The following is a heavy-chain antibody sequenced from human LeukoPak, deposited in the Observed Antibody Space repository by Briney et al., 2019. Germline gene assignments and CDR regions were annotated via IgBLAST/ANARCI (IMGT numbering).Heavy chain of an antibody. D-gene: IGHD3-22*01. J-gene: IGHJ3*02. V-gene: IGHV1-69*13. CDR3: ARPRNYYDSSGYYPPHAFDI. Sequence: ASVKVSCKASGGTFSSYAISWVRQAPGQGLEWMGGIIPIFGTANYAQKFQGRVTITADESTSTAYMELSSLRSEDTAVYYCARPRNYYDSSGYYPPHAFDIWGQGTMVTVSS. CDR1: GGTFSSYA. CDR2: IIPIFGTA.